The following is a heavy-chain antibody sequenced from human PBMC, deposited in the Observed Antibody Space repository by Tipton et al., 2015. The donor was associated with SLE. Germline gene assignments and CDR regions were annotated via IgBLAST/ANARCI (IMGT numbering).Heavy chain of an antibody. CDR2: IYTSGST. CDR1: GGSISSGSYY. V-gene: IGHV4-61*02. Sequence: TLSLTCTVSGGSISSGSYYWSWIRQPAGKGLEWIGRIYTSGSTNYNPSLKSRVTISVDTSKNQFSLKLSSVTAADTAVYYCARDPRDSSSSGGDWGQGTLVTVSS. J-gene: IGHJ1*01. CDR3: ARDPRDSSSSGGD. D-gene: IGHD6-6*01.